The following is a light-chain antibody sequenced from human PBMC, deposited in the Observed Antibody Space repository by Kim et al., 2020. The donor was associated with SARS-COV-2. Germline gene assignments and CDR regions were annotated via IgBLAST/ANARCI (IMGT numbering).Light chain of an antibody. CDR2: DVS. CDR1: SSDVGGYKY. V-gene: IGLV2-14*03. Sequence: GQSITISCTGTSSDVGGYKYVSWYQQHPGKAPKLMIYDVSNRPSGVSNRFSGSKSGNTASLTISGLQAEDEADYDCSAYTSSSTVVFGGGTQLTVL. J-gene: IGLJ2*01. CDR3: SAYTSSSTVV.